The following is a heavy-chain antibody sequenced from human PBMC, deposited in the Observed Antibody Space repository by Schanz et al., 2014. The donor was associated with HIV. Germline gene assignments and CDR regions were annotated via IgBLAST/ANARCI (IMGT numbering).Heavy chain of an antibody. V-gene: IGHV1-2*02. D-gene: IGHD1-7*01. Sequence: QVQLVQSGAEVKKPGASVKVSCKASGYSFSDYYIHWVRQAPGQGLEWMGWINPKTGGTNYAQKFQGRVTMTRDTSISTAYMELRRLRSDDTAVYYCARLELLEWGQGTLVTVSS. CDR2: INPKTGGT. J-gene: IGHJ4*02. CDR3: ARLELLE. CDR1: GYSFSDYY.